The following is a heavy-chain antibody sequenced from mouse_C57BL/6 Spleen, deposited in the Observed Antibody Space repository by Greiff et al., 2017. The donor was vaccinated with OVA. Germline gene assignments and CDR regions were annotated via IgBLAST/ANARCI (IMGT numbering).Heavy chain of an antibody. D-gene: IGHD1-1*01. CDR3: ARNYGSSYGNYFDY. Sequence: EVKLMESGGGLVKPGGSLKLSCAASGFTFSSYAMSWVRQTPEKRLEWVATISDGGSYTYYPDNVKGRFTISRDNAKNNLYLQMSHLKSEDTAMYYCARNYGSSYGNYFDYWGQGTTLTVSS. CDR1: GFTFSSYA. CDR2: ISDGGSYT. V-gene: IGHV5-4*03. J-gene: IGHJ2*01.